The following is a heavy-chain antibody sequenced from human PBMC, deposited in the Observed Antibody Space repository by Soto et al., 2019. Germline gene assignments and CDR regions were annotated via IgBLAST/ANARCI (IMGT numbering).Heavy chain of an antibody. V-gene: IGHV2-5*02. D-gene: IGHD1-26*01. CDR2: IYWDDDK. Sequence: QITLKESGPTLVKPTQTLTLTCTFSGFSLSTSGVGVGWIRQPPGKALEWLALIYWDDDKRYSPSLKSRLTXTXXTSKNQVVLTMTNMDPVDTATYYCAHRRGVAWFDPWGQGTLVTVSS. CDR1: GFSLSTSGVG. CDR3: AHRRGVAWFDP. J-gene: IGHJ5*02.